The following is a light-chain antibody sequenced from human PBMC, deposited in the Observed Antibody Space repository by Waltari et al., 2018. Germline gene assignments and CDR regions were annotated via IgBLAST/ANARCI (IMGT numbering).Light chain of an antibody. CDR1: SVHNWYS. J-gene: IGLJ2*01. CDR3: QTWDTGIVV. V-gene: IGLV4-69*01. Sequence: QIVLTQSPSASASLGASVRLTCTLSSVHNWYSIAWHQQQPEKGPRYLMKLNGDGSHNKGDGIPARFSGSSSGAERYLTISSLQPEDEGDYYCQTWDTGIVVFGGGTKVTVL. CDR2: LNGDGSH.